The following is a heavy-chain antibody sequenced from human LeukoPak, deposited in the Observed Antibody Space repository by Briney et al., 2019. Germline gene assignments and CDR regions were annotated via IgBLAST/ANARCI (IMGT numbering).Heavy chain of an antibody. J-gene: IGHJ5*01. CDR2: IYSGGST. CDR1: GFTVSSNF. D-gene: IGHD6-19*01. CDR3: ARRYGSGWYDF. V-gene: IGHV3-53*01. Sequence: GGSLRLSCAASGFTVSSNFMSWVRRAPGKGLEWVSVIYSGGSTYYADSVKGRFTISRDNSKNTLYLQMNSLRAEDTAVYYCARRYGSGWYDFWGQGTLVTVS.